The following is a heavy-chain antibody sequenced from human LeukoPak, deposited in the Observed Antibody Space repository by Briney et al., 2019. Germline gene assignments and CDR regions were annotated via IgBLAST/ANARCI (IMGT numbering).Heavy chain of an antibody. CDR3: ARVGNYYYGSGSYHRYPYYYYYGMDV. D-gene: IGHD3-10*01. Sequence: SETLSLTCAAYGGSFSGYYWSWIRQPPGKGLEWIGEINHSGSTNYNPSLKSRVTISVDTSKNQFSLKLSSVTAADTAVYYCARVGNYYYGSGSYHRYPYYYYYGMDVWGQGTTVTVSS. V-gene: IGHV4-34*01. J-gene: IGHJ6*02. CDR1: GGSFSGYY. CDR2: INHSGST.